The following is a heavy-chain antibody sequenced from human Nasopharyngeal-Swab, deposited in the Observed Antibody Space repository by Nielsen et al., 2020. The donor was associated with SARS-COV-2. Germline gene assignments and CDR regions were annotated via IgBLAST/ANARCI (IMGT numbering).Heavy chain of an antibody. CDR3: ARGRREDIVVVAAATQYYYYYYMDV. CDR2: IWYDGSNK. J-gene: IGHJ6*03. CDR1: GFTFSSYG. Sequence: GGSLRLSCAASGFTFSSYGMHWVRQAPGKGLEWVAVIWYDGSNKYYADSVKGRFTISRDNSKNTLYLQMNSLRAEDTAVYYCARGRREDIVVVAAATQYYYYYYMDVWGKGTTVTVSS. V-gene: IGHV3-33*01. D-gene: IGHD2-15*01.